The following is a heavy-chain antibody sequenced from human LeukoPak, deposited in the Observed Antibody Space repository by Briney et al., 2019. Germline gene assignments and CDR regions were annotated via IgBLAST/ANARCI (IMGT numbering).Heavy chain of an antibody. CDR1: GFTFSSYS. J-gene: IGHJ6*02. CDR2: ISSSSSYI. V-gene: IGHV3-21*01. Sequence: GGSLRLSCAASGFTFSSYSMTWVRQAPGKGLEWVSSISSSSSYIYYADSVNGRFTISRDNAKNSLYLQMNSLRAEDTAVYYCARGRAARGYYGMDVWGQGTTVTVSS. D-gene: IGHD6-13*01. CDR3: ARGRAARGYYGMDV.